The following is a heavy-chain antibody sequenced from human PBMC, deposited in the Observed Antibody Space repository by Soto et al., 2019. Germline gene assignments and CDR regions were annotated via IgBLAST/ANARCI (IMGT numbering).Heavy chain of an antibody. D-gene: IGHD2-21*02. J-gene: IGHJ4*02. CDR3: ARKYCGGDCYSAIDY. Sequence: ASVKVSCKASGYTFTSYGISWVRQAPGQGLEWMGWISAYNGNTNYAQKLRGRVTMTTDTSTSTAYMELRSLRSDDTAVYYCARKYCGGDCYSAIDYWGQGTLVTVSS. CDR1: GYTFTSYG. CDR2: ISAYNGNT. V-gene: IGHV1-18*01.